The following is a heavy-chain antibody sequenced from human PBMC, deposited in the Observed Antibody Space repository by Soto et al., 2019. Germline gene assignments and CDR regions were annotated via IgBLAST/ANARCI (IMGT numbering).Heavy chain of an antibody. CDR3: ARVAGVVVVAAIDY. CDR1: GGSISSGDYY. Sequence: QVQLQESGPGLVKPSQTLSLTCTVSGGSISSGDYYWSWIRQPPGKGLEWIGYIYYSGSTYYNPSLKRRVTVSVDTSKNQCSLKLSSVTAADTAVYYCARVAGVVVVAAIDYWGQGTLVTVSS. CDR2: IYYSGST. D-gene: IGHD2-15*01. V-gene: IGHV4-30-4*01. J-gene: IGHJ4*02.